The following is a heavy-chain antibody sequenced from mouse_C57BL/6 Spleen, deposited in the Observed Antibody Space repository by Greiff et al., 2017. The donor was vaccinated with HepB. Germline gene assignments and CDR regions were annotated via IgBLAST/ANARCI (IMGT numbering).Heavy chain of an antibody. CDR1: GFTFSDYG. J-gene: IGHJ2*01. D-gene: IGHD1-1*01. Sequence: DVMLVESGGGLVKPGGSLKLSCAASGFTFSDYGMHWVRQAPEKGLEWVAYISSGSSTIYYADTVKGRFTISRDNAKKTLFLQMTSLRSEDTAMYYCARDYGSSPFDYWGQGTTLTVSS. V-gene: IGHV5-17*01. CDR3: ARDYGSSPFDY. CDR2: ISSGSSTI.